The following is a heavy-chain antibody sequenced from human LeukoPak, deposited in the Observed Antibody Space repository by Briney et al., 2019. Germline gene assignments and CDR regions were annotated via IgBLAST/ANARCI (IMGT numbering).Heavy chain of an antibody. D-gene: IGHD2-2*01. CDR3: AKDQGQAVVPRRFDY. Sequence: PGGTLRLSCAASGFIFSNFAMSWVRQAPGKGLEWVSTIYYSGGNTYSADSVKGRFTIYRDNAKNTLYLQMNSLRAEDTAVYYCAKDQGQAVVPRRFDYWGQGTLVTVSS. J-gene: IGHJ4*02. V-gene: IGHV3-23*01. CDR2: IYYSGGNT. CDR1: GFIFSNFA.